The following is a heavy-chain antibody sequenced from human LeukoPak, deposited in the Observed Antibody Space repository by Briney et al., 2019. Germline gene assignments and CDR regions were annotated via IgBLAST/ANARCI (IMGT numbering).Heavy chain of an antibody. Sequence: GGSLRLSCAASGFTFSSCGMHWVRQAPGKGLEWVAFIRYDGSNKYYADSVKGRFTISRDNSKNTLYLQMNSLRAEDTAVYYCATDGAAGIAARPSDYWGQGTLVTVSS. V-gene: IGHV3-30*02. CDR1: GFTFSSCG. J-gene: IGHJ4*02. CDR3: ATDGAAGIAARPSDY. CDR2: IRYDGSNK. D-gene: IGHD6-6*01.